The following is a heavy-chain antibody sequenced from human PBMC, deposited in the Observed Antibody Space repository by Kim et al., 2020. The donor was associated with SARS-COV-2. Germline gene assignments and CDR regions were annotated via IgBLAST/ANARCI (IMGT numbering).Heavy chain of an antibody. Sequence: SETLSLTCTVSGGSISSGGYYWSWIRQHPGKGLEWIGYIYYSGSTYYTPSLKSRVTISVDTSKNQFSLNLSSVTAADTAVYYCARGQGLITMIVVVVGAFDYWGQGTLVTVSS. D-gene: IGHD3-22*01. J-gene: IGHJ4*02. V-gene: IGHV4-31*03. CDR3: ARGQGLITMIVVVVGAFDY. CDR2: IYYSGST. CDR1: GGSISSGGYY.